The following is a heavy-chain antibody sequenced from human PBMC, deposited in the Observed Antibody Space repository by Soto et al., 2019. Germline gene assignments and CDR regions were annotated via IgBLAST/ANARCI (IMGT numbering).Heavy chain of an antibody. CDR2: IFSNDEK. Sequence: QVTLKESGPVLVKPTETLTLTCTVSGFSLSNARMGVSWIRQPPGKALEWLAHIFSNDEKSYSTSLKSRLTISKDTSKSQVVLTMTNMDPVDTATYYCARTGGGGADSYFDLWGRGTLVTVSS. CDR3: ARTGGGGADSYFDL. V-gene: IGHV2-26*01. J-gene: IGHJ2*01. CDR1: GFSLSNARMG. D-gene: IGHD2-21*01.